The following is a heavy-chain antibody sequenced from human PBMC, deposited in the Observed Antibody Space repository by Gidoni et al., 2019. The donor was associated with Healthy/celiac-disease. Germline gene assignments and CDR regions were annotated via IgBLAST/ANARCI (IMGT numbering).Heavy chain of an antibody. CDR1: GFTFSSYA. J-gene: IGHJ6*02. CDR2: ISGSGGST. CDR3: AKRGMGYYYYGMDV. D-gene: IGHD6-13*01. V-gene: IGHV3-23*01. Sequence: EVQLLESGGGLVQPGGSLRLSCAASGFTFSSYAMSWVRQAPGKGLAWVSAISGSGGSTYYADAVKGRFTISRDNSKNTLYLQMNSLRAEDTAVYYCAKRGMGYYYYGMDVWGQGTTVTVSS.